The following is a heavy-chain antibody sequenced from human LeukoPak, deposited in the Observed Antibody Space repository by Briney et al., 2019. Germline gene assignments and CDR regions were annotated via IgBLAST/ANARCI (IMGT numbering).Heavy chain of an antibody. CDR2: INHSGST. V-gene: IGHV4-34*01. CDR1: GGSFSGYY. CDR3: ARGGQDLYYYDSSGYSDY. J-gene: IGHJ4*02. Sequence: SETLSLTCAVYGGSFSGYYWSWIRQPPGKGLEWIGEINHSGSTNYNPSLKSRVTISVDTSKNQFSLKLSSVTAADTAVYYCARGGQDLYYYDSSGYSDYWGQGTLVTVSS. D-gene: IGHD3-22*01.